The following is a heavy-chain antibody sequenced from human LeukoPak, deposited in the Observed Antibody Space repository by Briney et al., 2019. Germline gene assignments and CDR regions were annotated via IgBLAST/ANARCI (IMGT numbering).Heavy chain of an antibody. CDR1: GLTFNKYW. CDR3: ARVSGLGMNGSSLH. CDR2: INNDGSGK. J-gene: IGHJ1*01. V-gene: IGHV3-74*01. Sequence: PGGSLRLSCAASGLTFNKYWMHWVRQGPGKGLEWVSRINNDGSGKSYAGSVKGRFTISRDNAKNTLYLQMNSLRADDTAVYFCARVSGLGMNGSSLHWGQGALVTVSS. D-gene: IGHD3-16*01.